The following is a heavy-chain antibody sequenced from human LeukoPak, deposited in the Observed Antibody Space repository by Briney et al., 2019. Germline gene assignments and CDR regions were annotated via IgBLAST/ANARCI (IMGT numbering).Heavy chain of an antibody. CDR1: GFTFSSYA. D-gene: IGHD3-3*01. J-gene: IGHJ4*02. CDR3: AKDVGTYDFWNGGD. Sequence: GGSMRLSCAASGFTFSSYAMSWVRQAPEKGLGWVSAISGSGVRTYYAHSVKGRFTISRDHSKNTLHLQMNSQRAEDTAVYYCAKDVGTYDFWNGGDWGQGTLVTVSS. V-gene: IGHV3-23*01. CDR2: ISGSGVRT.